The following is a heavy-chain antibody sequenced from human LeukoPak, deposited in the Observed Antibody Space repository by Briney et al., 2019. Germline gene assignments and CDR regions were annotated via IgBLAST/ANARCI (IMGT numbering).Heavy chain of an antibody. D-gene: IGHD2-21*01. Sequence: GGSLRLSCAASGFTFSSYWMSWVRQAPGKGLEWVANIKQDGSEKYYVDSVKGRFTISRDNAKNSLYLQMNSLRAEDTAVYYCARGVCGGDCNSGVTRYYYFYYMDVWGKGTTVTVSS. CDR2: IKQDGSEK. V-gene: IGHV3-7*01. J-gene: IGHJ6*03. CDR1: GFTFSSYW. CDR3: ARGVCGGDCNSGVTRYYYFYYMDV.